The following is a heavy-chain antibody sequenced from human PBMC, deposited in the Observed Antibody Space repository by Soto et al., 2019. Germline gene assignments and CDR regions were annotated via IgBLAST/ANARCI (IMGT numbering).Heavy chain of an antibody. CDR1: GYSFTSXW. CDR3: ARGPHRPYAMDV. J-gene: IGHJ6*02. V-gene: IGHV5-51*01. CDR2: IYPGDSDT. Sequence: ESLXISXKGSGYSFTSXWIXXVRQMPGKGLECMGIIYPGDSDTRYSPSFQGQVTISADKSISTAYLQWSSLKASDTAMYYCARGPHRPYAMDVWGQGTTVTVSS.